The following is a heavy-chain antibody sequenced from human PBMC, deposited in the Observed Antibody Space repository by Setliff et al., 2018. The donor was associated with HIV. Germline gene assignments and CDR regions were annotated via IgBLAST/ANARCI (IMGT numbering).Heavy chain of an antibody. CDR2: INPKTGDT. V-gene: IGHV1-2*02. CDR1: GYTFTYLF. D-gene: IGHD5-12*01. CDR3: ARDPRFSGYAQAFDY. J-gene: IGHJ4*02. Sequence: ASVKVSCKASGYTFTYLFIHWARLAPGRGLEWVGLINPKTGDTSYAQKFQGRVTMTRDTSISTAYMDLDRLGSDDTAVYYCARDPRFSGYAQAFDYWGQGSLVTVSS.